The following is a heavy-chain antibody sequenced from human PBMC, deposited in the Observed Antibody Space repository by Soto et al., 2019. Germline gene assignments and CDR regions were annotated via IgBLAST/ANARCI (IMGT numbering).Heavy chain of an antibody. J-gene: IGHJ4*02. CDR1: GYTFTRFG. D-gene: IGHD6-19*01. CDR3: ARDERTALAGIDY. CDR2: INPNDGHI. Sequence: QVQLVQSGAEVKKPGASLKVSCKASGYTFTRFGISWVRQAPGQGLEWMAWINPNDGHIDLALGVRDRLTLATDTSTNTAYMELGSLRSDDTAVYYCARDERTALAGIDYWGQGTLVTVSS. V-gene: IGHV1-18*01.